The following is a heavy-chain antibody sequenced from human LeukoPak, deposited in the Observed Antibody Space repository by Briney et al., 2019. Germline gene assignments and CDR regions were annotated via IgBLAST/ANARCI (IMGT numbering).Heavy chain of an antibody. CDR1: GYTFTSYG. D-gene: IGHD4-17*01. CDR3: AAAPFYGDYDY. CDR2: IVVGSGNT. V-gene: IGHV1-58*02. J-gene: IGHJ4*02. Sequence: GASVKVSCKASGYTFTSYGISWVRQAPGQRLEWIGWIVVGSGNTNYAQKFRERVTITRDMSTSTAYMELSSLRSEDTAVYYCAAAPFYGDYDYWGQGTLVTVSS.